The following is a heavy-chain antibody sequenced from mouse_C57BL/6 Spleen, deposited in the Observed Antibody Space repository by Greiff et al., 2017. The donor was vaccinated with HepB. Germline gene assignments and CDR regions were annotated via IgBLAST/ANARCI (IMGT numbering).Heavy chain of an antibody. V-gene: IGHV1-80*01. D-gene: IGHD2-1*01. J-gene: IGHJ4*01. Sequence: QVQLKESGAELVKPGASVKISCKASGYAFSSYWMNWVKQRPGKGLEWIGQIYPGDGDTNYNGKFKGKATLTADKSSSTAYMQLSSLTSEDSAVYFCARSRRHGNHYYYAMDYWGQGTSVTVSS. CDR2: IYPGDGDT. CDR3: ARSRRHGNHYYYAMDY. CDR1: GYAFSSYW.